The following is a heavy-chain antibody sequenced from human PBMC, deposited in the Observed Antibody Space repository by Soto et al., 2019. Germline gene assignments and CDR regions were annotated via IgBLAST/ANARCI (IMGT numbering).Heavy chain of an antibody. CDR2: VSGGGGST. J-gene: IGHJ4*02. V-gene: IGHV3-23*01. CDR3: AKVLYDSSVSYYVDD. Sequence: PGGSLRLSCAASGFTFSSYAMSWVRQAPGKGLEWVSTVSGGGGSTYYADSVKGRFTISRDNSKNTLYLHMNSLRAEDTAIYYCAKVLYDSSVSYYVDDSGQGTLVTVS. D-gene: IGHD3-22*01. CDR1: GFTFSSYA.